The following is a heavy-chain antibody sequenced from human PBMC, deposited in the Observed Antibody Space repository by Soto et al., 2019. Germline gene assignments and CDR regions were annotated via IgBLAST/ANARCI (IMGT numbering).Heavy chain of an antibody. CDR3: ARAHVDTAIIWFDP. J-gene: IGHJ5*02. V-gene: IGHV4-31*03. D-gene: IGHD5-18*01. CDR2: IYYSGST. CDR1: GGSISSGGYY. Sequence: SETLSLTCTVSGGSISSGGYYWSWLRQHPGKGLEWIGYIYYSGSTYYNPSLKSRVTISVDTSKNQFSLKLSSVTAADTAVYYCARAHVDTAIIWFDPWGQGALVTVSS.